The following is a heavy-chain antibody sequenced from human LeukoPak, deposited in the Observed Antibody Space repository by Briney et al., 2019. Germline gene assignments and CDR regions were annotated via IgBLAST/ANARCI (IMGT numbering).Heavy chain of an antibody. J-gene: IGHJ4*02. CDR2: ISSXSSTI. CDR3: ARGEDY. V-gene: IGHV3-48*02. CDR1: GXTFHFYS. Sequence: GGSLRLSCAASGXTFHFYSXTXVXQAPXKGLEWVSYISSXSSTIYYTDSVKGRFTVSRDNAKNSLDLQMNSLRDEDTAVYYCARGEDYWGQGTLVTVSS.